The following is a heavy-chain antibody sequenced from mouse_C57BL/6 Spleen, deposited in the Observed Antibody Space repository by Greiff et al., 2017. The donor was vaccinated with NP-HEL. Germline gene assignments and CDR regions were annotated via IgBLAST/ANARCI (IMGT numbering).Heavy chain of an antibody. D-gene: IGHD2-10*02. CDR2: IWSGGST. CDR3: ARNSYGNYGGDYAMDY. Sequence: VQVVESGPGLVQPSQSLSITCTVSGFSLTSYGVHWVRQSPGKGLEWLGVIWSGGSTDYNAAFISRLSISKDNSKSQVFFKMNSLQADDTAIYYCARNSYGNYGGDYAMDYWGQGTSVTVSS. J-gene: IGHJ4*01. CDR1: GFSLTSYG. V-gene: IGHV2-2*01.